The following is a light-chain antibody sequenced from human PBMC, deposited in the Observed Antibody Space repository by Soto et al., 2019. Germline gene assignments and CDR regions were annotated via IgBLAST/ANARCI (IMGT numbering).Light chain of an antibody. CDR3: QQYYSTPQT. J-gene: IGKJ1*01. CDR2: WAS. CDR1: XMGXYSSNNKNY. Sequence: DIVMTQSPDSLAVXXGXXXXTXXXCXXMGXYSSNNKNYLAWYQQKPGQPPKLLIYWASTQESGVPDRFSGSGSGTDFTLTISSLQAEDVAVYYCQQYYSTPQTFGQGTKVDIK. V-gene: IGKV4-1*01.